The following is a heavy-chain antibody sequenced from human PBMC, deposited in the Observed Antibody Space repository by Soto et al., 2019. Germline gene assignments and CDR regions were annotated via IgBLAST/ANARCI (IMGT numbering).Heavy chain of an antibody. Sequence: PGGSLRLSCAASGFTFSSYWMHWVRQAPGKGLVWVSRINSDGSSTSYAESVKGRFTISRDNAKNTLYLQMNSLRAEDTAVYYCARDQSRYFDWLPFPGSTQMGDAFDIWGQGTMVTVSS. D-gene: IGHD3-9*01. CDR1: GFTFSSYW. V-gene: IGHV3-74*01. CDR3: ARDQSRYFDWLPFPGSTQMGDAFDI. J-gene: IGHJ3*02. CDR2: INSDGSST.